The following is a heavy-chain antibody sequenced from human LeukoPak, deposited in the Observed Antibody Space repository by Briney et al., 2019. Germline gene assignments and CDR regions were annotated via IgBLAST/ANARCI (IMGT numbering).Heavy chain of an antibody. Sequence: PGGSLRLSCAGSGFTFSSYVMSWTRQAPGKGLEWVAAVTVSGDSTYYADSVKGRFTISRDNSKNTLYLQMNSLRAEDTAVYYCARGRPPYYYDSSGFREAFDYWGQGTLVTVSS. CDR1: GFTFSSYV. J-gene: IGHJ4*02. V-gene: IGHV3-23*01. D-gene: IGHD3-22*01. CDR2: VTVSGDST. CDR3: ARGRPPYYYDSSGFREAFDY.